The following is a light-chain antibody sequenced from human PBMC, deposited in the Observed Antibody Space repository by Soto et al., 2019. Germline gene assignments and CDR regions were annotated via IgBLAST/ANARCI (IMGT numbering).Light chain of an antibody. V-gene: IGLV3-21*02. CDR1: NIGSYN. CDR3: QVWDTTSDHFF. CDR2: DDR. Sequence: SYELSQPPSVSVAPGQTARITCGGNNIGSYNVHWYQQKPGLAPALVVYDDRDRPSGIPERFSGSNSGNTAALTISRVEAGDEADYYCQVWDTTSDHFFFGTGTKVT. J-gene: IGLJ1*01.